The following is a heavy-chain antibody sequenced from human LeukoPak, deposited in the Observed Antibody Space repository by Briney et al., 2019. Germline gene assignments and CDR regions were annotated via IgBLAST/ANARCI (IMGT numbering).Heavy chain of an antibody. CDR2: LYTDGST. Sequence: PSETLFLTCIVSGGSMSSYYWSWIRQPAGKGLEWTGRLYTDGSTNYNPFLHSRVTMSVDKSKNHFSLRLNSMTAADTAVYYRATDDQKPAFDNWGQGTLVTVSS. CDR3: ATDDQKPAFDN. J-gene: IGHJ4*02. D-gene: IGHD1-1*01. V-gene: IGHV4-4*07. CDR1: GGSMSSYY.